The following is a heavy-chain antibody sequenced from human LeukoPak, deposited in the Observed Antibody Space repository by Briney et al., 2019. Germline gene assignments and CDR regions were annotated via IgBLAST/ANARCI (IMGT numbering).Heavy chain of an antibody. Sequence: GGSLRLSCTASGFTFGDYAMSWVRQAPGKGLEWVGFIRSKAYGGTTEYAASVKGRFTISRDDSKSIVYLQMNSLKTEDTAVYYCTRESYGSGSYYEYYFDYWGQGTLVTVSS. CDR2: IRSKAYGGTT. D-gene: IGHD3-10*01. J-gene: IGHJ4*02. V-gene: IGHV3-49*04. CDR3: TRESYGSGSYYEYYFDY. CDR1: GFTFGDYA.